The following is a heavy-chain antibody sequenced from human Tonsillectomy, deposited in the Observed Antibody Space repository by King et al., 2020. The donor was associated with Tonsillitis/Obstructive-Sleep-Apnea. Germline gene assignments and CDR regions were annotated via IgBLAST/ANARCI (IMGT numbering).Heavy chain of an antibody. Sequence: VQLVQSGAEVKKPGESLKLSCKGSGHSFTSYWIGWVRQMPGKGLEWMGIIYPGDSDTRYSPSFQGQVTISADKSISTAYLQWSSLKASDTAMYYCARHPESGSGPYYFDYWGQGTLVTVSS. CDR3: ARHPESGSGPYYFDY. D-gene: IGHD3-10*01. J-gene: IGHJ4*02. CDR2: IYPGDSDT. CDR1: GHSFTSYW. V-gene: IGHV5-51*01.